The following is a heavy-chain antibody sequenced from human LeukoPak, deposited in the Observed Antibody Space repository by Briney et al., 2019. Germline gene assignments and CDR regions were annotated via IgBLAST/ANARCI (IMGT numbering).Heavy chain of an antibody. J-gene: IGHJ5*02. V-gene: IGHV4-59*01. D-gene: IGHD3-9*01. CDR1: GGSISSYY. Sequence: SETLSLTCTVSGGSISSYYWSWIRRPPGKGLEWIGYIYYSGSTNYNPSLKSRVTISVDTSKNQFSLKLSSVTAADTAVYYCARAGTILGFDPWGQGTLVTVSS. CDR3: ARAGTILGFDP. CDR2: IYYSGST.